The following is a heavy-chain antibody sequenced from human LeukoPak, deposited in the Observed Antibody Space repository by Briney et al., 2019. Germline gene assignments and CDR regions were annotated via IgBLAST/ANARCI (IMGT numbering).Heavy chain of an antibody. CDR3: ARDGETHDYGGINWFDP. CDR2: INPSGGST. Sequence: ASVKVSCKASGYTFTSYYMHWVRQAPGQGLEWMEIINPSGGSTSYAQKFQGRVTMTRDTSTSTVYMELSSLRSEDTAVYYCARDGETHDYGGINWFDPWGQGTLVTVSS. CDR1: GYTFTSYY. V-gene: IGHV1-46*01. D-gene: IGHD4-23*01. J-gene: IGHJ5*02.